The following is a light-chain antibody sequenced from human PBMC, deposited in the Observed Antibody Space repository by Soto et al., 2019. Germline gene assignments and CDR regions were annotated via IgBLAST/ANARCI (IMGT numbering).Light chain of an antibody. Sequence: EIVLTQSPGSLSLSPGERATLSCRASQSVSGSSLAWYQQKPGQAPRLLIYGASSRSTGIPDRFSGSGSGTDFTLTISRLEPEDSAVYYCQQYDSSPRTFGQGTKVDIK. CDR1: QSVSGSS. V-gene: IGKV3-20*01. CDR3: QQYDSSPRT. J-gene: IGKJ1*01. CDR2: GAS.